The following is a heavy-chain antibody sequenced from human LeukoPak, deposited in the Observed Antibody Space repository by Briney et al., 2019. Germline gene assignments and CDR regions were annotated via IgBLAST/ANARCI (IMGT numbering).Heavy chain of an antibody. CDR3: ARQGRRYGSGSYYRT. V-gene: IGHV4-30-4*01. Sequence: LQTLSLTCTVSGGSISSGDYYWSWIRQPPGTGREWIVYIYYSGSTYYNPSLKSRVTISVDTSKNQFSLKLSSVTAADTAVYYCARQGRRYGSGSYYRTWGQGTLVTVSS. D-gene: IGHD3-10*01. J-gene: IGHJ5*02. CDR2: IYYSGST. CDR1: GGSISSGDYY.